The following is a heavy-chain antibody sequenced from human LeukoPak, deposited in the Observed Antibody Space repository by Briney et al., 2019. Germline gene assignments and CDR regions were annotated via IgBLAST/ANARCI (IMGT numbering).Heavy chain of an antibody. CDR1: GFTLSTNY. Sequence: GGPLSLSCQPSGFTLSTNYLTWFRQAPGKGLEWVSYISSSSSYTNYADSVKGRFTISRDNAKNSLYLQMNSLRAEDTAVYYCARDATTHTIGWYDDAFDIWGHGTMVTVSS. D-gene: IGHD6-19*01. J-gene: IGHJ3*02. CDR2: ISSSSSYT. CDR3: ARDATTHTIGWYDDAFDI. V-gene: IGHV3-11*05.